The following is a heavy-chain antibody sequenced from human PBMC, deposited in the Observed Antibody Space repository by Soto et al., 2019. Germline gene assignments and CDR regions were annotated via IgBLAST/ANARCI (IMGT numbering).Heavy chain of an antibody. CDR3: ARSSGGNFGIIIEGSNWFDP. J-gene: IGHJ5*02. V-gene: IGHV1-46*01. Sequence: ASVKVSCKAPGDTFTSYYLNWVRQAPGQGLEWMGVINPHGGSTKYAQKFQGRITMTRDTSRSTVYMELISLRSDDTAIYYCARSSGGNFGIIIEGSNWFDPWGQGTLFTVS. CDR2: INPHGGST. CDR1: GDTFTSYY. D-gene: IGHD3-3*01.